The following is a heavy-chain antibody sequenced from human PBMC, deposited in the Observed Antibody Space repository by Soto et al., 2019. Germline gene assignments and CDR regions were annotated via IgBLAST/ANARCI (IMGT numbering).Heavy chain of an antibody. CDR3: GRDPELWDENVATRPSIYYYGMDV. CDR1: GFTFSNHY. J-gene: IGHJ6*02. Sequence: QMQLVESGGCLVEPGGSLRLSCEASGFTFSNHYMSWIRQAPGKGLEWVSYISRSGSTIYYADSVRGRFTISRDNSKNSLYLKMDSLRAEDTAMYYCGRDPELWDENVATRPSIYYYGMDVWGQGTTVTVSS. D-gene: IGHD5-18*01. V-gene: IGHV3-11*01. CDR2: ISRSGSTI.